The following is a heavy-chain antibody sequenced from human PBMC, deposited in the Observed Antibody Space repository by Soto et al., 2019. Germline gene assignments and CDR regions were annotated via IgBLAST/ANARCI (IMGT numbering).Heavy chain of an antibody. D-gene: IGHD3-22*01. CDR1: GFTFSSYA. CDR2: ISGSAATT. J-gene: IGHJ4*02. Sequence: EVQLLESGGGLVQPGGSLRLSCAASGFTFSSYAMNWVRQAPGKGLEWVSAISGSAATTHFAASVKGRFTISRDNSKTTLYLQMTSLRAEDTAVYYCARDRSYYDSSGSYSPPYWGQGTLVTVSS. CDR3: ARDRSYYDSSGSYSPPY. V-gene: IGHV3-23*01.